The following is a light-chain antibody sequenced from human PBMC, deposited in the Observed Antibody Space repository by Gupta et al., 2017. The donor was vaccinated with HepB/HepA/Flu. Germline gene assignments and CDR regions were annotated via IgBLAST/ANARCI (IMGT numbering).Light chain of an antibody. J-gene: IGLJ2*01. CDR3: QTWGTGGV. CDR2: LNSDGSH. Sequence: QFVLTQSPSASASLGASVKLTCTLSSGYSTYAIAWHQQKPENGPRYLMKLNSDGSHSKGDGIPDRFSGSSSGAERYLPISRLQSEDEADYYCQTWGTGGVFGGGTKLTVL. V-gene: IGLV4-69*02. CDR1: SGYSTYA.